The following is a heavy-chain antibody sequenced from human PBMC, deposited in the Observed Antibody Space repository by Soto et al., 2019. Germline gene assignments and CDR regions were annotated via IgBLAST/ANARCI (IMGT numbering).Heavy chain of an antibody. CDR2: ISWDGGST. Sequence: GGSLRLSCAASGFTFDDYAMHWVRQAPGKGLELVSLISWDGGSTYYADSVKGRFTISRDNSKNSLYLQMNSLRAEDTALYYCAKDIGGYSSIGMDVWGQGTTVTVSS. V-gene: IGHV3-43D*04. D-gene: IGHD6-13*01. J-gene: IGHJ6*02. CDR3: AKDIGGYSSIGMDV. CDR1: GFTFDDYA.